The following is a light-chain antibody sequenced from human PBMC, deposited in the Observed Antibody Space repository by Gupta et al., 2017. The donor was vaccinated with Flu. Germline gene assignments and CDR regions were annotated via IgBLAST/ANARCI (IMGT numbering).Light chain of an antibody. Sequence: DIQMTQSPPSLSASVGDRVTITCRASQSISSYLNWYQQKPGKAPKLLIYAASSLQSGVPSRFSGSGSGTDFTLTISSLQPEDFATYYCQQSYSTHSFGGGTKVEIK. CDR1: QSISSY. CDR2: AAS. J-gene: IGKJ4*01. V-gene: IGKV1-39*01. CDR3: QQSYSTHS.